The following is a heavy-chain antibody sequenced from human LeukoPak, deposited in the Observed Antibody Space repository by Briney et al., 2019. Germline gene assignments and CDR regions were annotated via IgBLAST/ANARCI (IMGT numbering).Heavy chain of an antibody. V-gene: IGHV3-23*01. D-gene: IGHD3-3*01. Sequence: GGSLRLSCAASGFTFSSYAMSWVRQAPGKGLEWVSGISGSGGSTYYADSVKGRFTISRDNSKNTLYLQMNSLRAEDTAVYYCAIFITIFRFDYWGQGTLVTVSS. J-gene: IGHJ4*02. CDR1: GFTFSSYA. CDR3: AIFITIFRFDY. CDR2: ISGSGGST.